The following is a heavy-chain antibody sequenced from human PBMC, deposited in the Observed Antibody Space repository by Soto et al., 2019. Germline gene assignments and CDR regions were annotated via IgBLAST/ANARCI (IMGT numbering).Heavy chain of an antibody. CDR3: ARVYSSPSFDS. CDR1: GFTFSAYS. D-gene: IGHD6-6*01. V-gene: IGHV3-48*01. CDR2: ISTRSITI. Sequence: WGSLRLSCAASGFTFSAYSINWVRQAPGKGLEWISYISTRSITIYYADSVKGRFTISRDNAKNSLYLQMNSLRAEDTAVYYCARVYSSPSFDSWGQGTLVTVSS. J-gene: IGHJ4*02.